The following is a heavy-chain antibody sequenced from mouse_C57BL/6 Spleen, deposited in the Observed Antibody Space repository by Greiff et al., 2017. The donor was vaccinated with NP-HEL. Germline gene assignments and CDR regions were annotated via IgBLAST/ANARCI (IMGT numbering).Heavy chain of an antibody. CDR1: GYTFTDYN. J-gene: IGHJ2*01. CDR2: INPNNGGT. V-gene: IGHV1-18*01. Sequence: VQLQQSGPELVKPGASVKIPCKASGYTFTDYNMDWVKQSHGKSLEWIGDINPNNGGTIYNQKFKGKATLTVDKSSSTAYMELRSLTSEDTAVYYCARGVITTVVAREYYFDYWGQGTTLTVSS. CDR3: ARGVITTVVAREYYFDY. D-gene: IGHD1-1*01.